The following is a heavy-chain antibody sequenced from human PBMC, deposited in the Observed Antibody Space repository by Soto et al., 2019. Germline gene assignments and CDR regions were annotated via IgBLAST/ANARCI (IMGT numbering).Heavy chain of an antibody. CDR2: IYSGGTT. CDR1: GFNVSTNY. D-gene: IGHD1-26*01. Sequence: GGSLSLSCAASGFNVSTNYMTWVRQAPGKGLEWVSVIYSGGTTYYADSVKGRFIISRDNFKNTLYLQMNNLRAEDTALYYCARGSGSLYYFHYWGQGTLVTVSS. V-gene: IGHV3-53*01. J-gene: IGHJ4*02. CDR3: ARGSGSLYYFHY.